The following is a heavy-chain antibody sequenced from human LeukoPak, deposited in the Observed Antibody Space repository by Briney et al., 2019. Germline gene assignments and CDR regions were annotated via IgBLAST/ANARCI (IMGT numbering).Heavy chain of an antibody. CDR1: GYTFTGYY. CDR2: INPNSGGT. Sequence: ASVKVSCKASGYTFTGYYMHWVRQAPGQGLEWMGWINPNSGGTNYAQKFQGRVTMTRDTSISTAYMELSRVRSDDTAPYYCARFSDSWNYDYWGQGTLVTVSS. CDR3: ARFSDSWNYDY. V-gene: IGHV1-2*02. J-gene: IGHJ4*02. D-gene: IGHD1-7*01.